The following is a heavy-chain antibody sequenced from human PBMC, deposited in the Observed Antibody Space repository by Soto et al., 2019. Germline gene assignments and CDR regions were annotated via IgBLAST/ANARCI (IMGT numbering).Heavy chain of an antibody. V-gene: IGHV3-9*01. CDR3: AKDNVITTAGTSGGVFDY. Sequence: EVQLVESGGGFVQPGRSLRLSCAASGFTFNDYAMHWVRQVPGKGLEWVSGISWNSGSIAYADSVKGRFTISRDNAKNSLYLQMTSLRTEDTAFYYCAKDNVITTAGTSGGVFDYWGQGTLVTVSS. CDR1: GFTFNDYA. CDR2: ISWNSGSI. J-gene: IGHJ4*02. D-gene: IGHD6-13*01.